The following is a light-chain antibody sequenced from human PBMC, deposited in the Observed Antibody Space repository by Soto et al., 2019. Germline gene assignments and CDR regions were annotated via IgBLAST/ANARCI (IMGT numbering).Light chain of an antibody. Sequence: VMTQTPLSLSVTPGQSASISCRSSQTLLHSNGKSYLYWYLQKAGQAPQHLIYEVSKRFSGVPDRFSGSGAGTDFTLKISRVEAEDVGVYYCLQSLHFPLTFGGGTKVEIK. CDR1: QTLLHSNGKSY. V-gene: IGKV2D-29*01. J-gene: IGKJ4*01. CDR2: EVS. CDR3: LQSLHFPLT.